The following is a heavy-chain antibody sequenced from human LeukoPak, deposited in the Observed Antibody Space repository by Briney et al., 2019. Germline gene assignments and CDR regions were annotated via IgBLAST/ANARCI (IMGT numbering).Heavy chain of an antibody. CDR3: AKGYGDYDYYMDV. J-gene: IGHJ6*03. V-gene: IGHV4-39*07. Sequence: SETLSLTCTVSGGSISSSSYYWGWIRQPPGKGLEWIGSIYYSGSTYYNPSLKSRVTISVDTSKNQFSLKLSSVTAADTAVYYCAKGYGDYDYYMDVWGKGTTVTVSS. CDR1: GGSISSSSYY. D-gene: IGHD4-17*01. CDR2: IYYSGST.